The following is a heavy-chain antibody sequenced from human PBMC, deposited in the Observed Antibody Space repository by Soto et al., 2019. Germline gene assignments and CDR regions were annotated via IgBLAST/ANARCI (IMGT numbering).Heavy chain of an antibody. CDR1: GFTFTTSA. D-gene: IGHD3-22*01. CDR3: AGDDMTVVV. V-gene: IGHV1-58*01. Sequence: SVTVSCQVSGFTFTTSAVQLVRQARGQGLEWIGWIIVGSGKTFYAQKFQERVTLTRDMPTSTVYMEVSGLRSEDTAVYYCAGDDMTVVVWGQGTQVTVSS. CDR2: IIVGSGKT. J-gene: IGHJ4*02.